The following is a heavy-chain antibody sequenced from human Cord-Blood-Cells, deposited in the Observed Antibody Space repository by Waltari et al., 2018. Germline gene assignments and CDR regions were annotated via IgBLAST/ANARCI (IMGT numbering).Heavy chain of an antibody. J-gene: IGHJ4*02. CDR1: GYTFTSYA. D-gene: IGHD2-2*02. CDR3: ARGARIVVVPAAIVD. V-gene: IGHV1-3*01. CDR2: INAGKGNT. Sequence: QVQLVQSGAEVKKPGASVKVSCKASGYTFTSYAMHWVRQALGQRLEWMGWINAGKGNTKDSQKFQGRVTITRDTSACPAYMELSGLRSEDTAVYDCARGARIVVVPAAIVDWGQGTLVTVSS.